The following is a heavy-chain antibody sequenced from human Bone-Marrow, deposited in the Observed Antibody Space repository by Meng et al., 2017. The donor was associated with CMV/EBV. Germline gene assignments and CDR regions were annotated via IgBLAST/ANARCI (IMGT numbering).Heavy chain of an antibody. V-gene: IGHV1-8*01. CDR1: GYTFTSYD. D-gene: IGHD3-10*01. J-gene: IGHJ6*01. CDR3: ARGRSKGVFTMVLGPRPGIDV. CDR2: MNPNSGNT. Sequence: ASVKVSCKGSGYTFTSYDINWVRQATGQGLEWMGWMNPNSGNTGYAQKFQGRVTMTRNTSISTAYMELSSLRSEDTAVYYFARGRSKGVFTMVLGPRPGIDVCGQGTTVTVSS.